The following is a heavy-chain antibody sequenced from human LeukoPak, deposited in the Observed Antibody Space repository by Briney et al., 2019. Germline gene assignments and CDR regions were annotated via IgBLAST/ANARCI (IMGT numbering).Heavy chain of an antibody. CDR2: ISSDGGST. Sequence: PGGSLRLPCSASGFTFSSYAMHWVRQAPGKGLEYVSAISSDGGSTYYADSVKGRFTISRDNSKNTLYLQMSSLRAEDTAVYYCVKDDSSSWYGWFDPWGQGTLVTVSS. CDR3: VKDDSSSWYGWFDP. D-gene: IGHD6-13*01. J-gene: IGHJ5*02. V-gene: IGHV3-64D*06. CDR1: GFTFSSYA.